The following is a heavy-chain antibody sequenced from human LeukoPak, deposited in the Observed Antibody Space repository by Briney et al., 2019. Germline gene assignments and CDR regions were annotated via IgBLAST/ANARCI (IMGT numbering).Heavy chain of an antibody. Sequence: PSETLSLTCTVSGGSISSGGYYWSWIRQHPGKGLEWIGYIYYSGCTYYTPSIKSRVTISVDTTKNQFSMKLSSVTAADTAVYYCARTYFFDYWGQGTLVTVSS. CDR1: GGSISSGGYY. V-gene: IGHV4-31*03. CDR3: ARTYFFDY. CDR2: IYYSGCT. J-gene: IGHJ4*02.